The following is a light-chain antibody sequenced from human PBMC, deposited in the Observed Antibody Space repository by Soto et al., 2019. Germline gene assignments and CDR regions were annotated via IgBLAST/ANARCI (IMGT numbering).Light chain of an antibody. V-gene: IGKV3-15*01. CDR3: QQYNGWPRT. CDR2: GAS. Sequence: EIVMTQSPATLSVSPGERATLSCRASQSVSSNLAWYQQKRGQAPRLLIYGASTRATGIPARFSGSGSGTEFTLTISSLQSEDFAVYYCQQYNGWPRTFGQGTKVEIK. CDR1: QSVSSN. J-gene: IGKJ1*01.